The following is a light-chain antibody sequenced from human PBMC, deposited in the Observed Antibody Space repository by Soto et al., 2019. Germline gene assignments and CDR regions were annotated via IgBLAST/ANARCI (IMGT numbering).Light chain of an antibody. CDR2: GAS. CDR3: QQYGSSPWT. V-gene: IGKV3-20*01. J-gene: IGKJ1*01. CDR1: QSVSSSC. Sequence: EILVTQSPGTLSLSPGERATLSCRASQSVSSSCLAWYQQKPGQAPRPLIYGASSRAIGIPDRFSGSGSGTDFTLTISRLEPEDFAVYYCQQYGSSPWTFGQGTKVDIK.